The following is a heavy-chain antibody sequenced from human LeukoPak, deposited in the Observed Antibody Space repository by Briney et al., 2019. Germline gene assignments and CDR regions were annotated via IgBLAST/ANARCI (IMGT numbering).Heavy chain of an antibody. CDR2: ISAYNGNT. J-gene: IGHJ5*02. D-gene: IGHD4-23*01. CDR1: GYTFTSYG. Sequence: GASVKVSCKASGYTFTSYGISWVRQAPGQGLEWMGWISAYNGNTNYAQKLQGRVTMTRNTSISTAYMELSSLRSEDTAVYYCARGPNKSDGGNSGSAWFDPWGQGTLVTVSS. CDR3: ARGPNKSDGGNSGSAWFDP. V-gene: IGHV1-18*01.